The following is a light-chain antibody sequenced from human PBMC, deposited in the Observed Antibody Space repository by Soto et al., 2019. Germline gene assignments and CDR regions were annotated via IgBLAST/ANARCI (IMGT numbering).Light chain of an antibody. CDR1: QSVSSY. CDR3: QQYYSIPPS. CDR2: DAS. V-gene: IGKV3-11*01. J-gene: IGKJ4*01. Sequence: EIVLTQSPATLSLSPGERATLSCRASQSVSSYLAWYQQKPGQAPRLLIYDASTRATGIPARISGSGSGTDFTLTISTLQAEDVAVYYSQQYYSIPPSFGGGTKVDVK.